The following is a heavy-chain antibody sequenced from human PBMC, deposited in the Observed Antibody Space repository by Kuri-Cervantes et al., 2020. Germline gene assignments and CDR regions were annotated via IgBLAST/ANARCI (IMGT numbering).Heavy chain of an antibody. J-gene: IGHJ6*02. V-gene: IGHV3-53*01. CDR3: ARERYYYDSSGYYRHGMDV. CDR1: GFTFSSYW. Sequence: GGSLRLSCAASGFTFSSYWMSWVRQAPGKGLEWVSVIYSGGSTCYADSVKGRFTISRDNSKNTLYLQMNSLRAEDTAVYYCARERYYYDSSGYYRHGMDVWGQGTTVTVSS. CDR2: IYSGGST. D-gene: IGHD3-22*01.